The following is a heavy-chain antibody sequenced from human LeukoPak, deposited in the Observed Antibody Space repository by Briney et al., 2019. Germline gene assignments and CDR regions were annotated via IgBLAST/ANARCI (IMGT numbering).Heavy chain of an antibody. J-gene: IGHJ1*01. D-gene: IGHD3-3*01. V-gene: IGHV4-59*01. CDR2: IYYSGST. CDR1: GGSISSYY. Sequence: SETLSLTCTVSGGSISSYYWSWIRQPPGKGLEWIGYIYYSGSTNYNPSLKSRVTISVDTSKNQFSLKLSSVTAADTAVYYCACFGSGYYSSAEYFQHWGQGTLVTVSS. CDR3: ACFGSGYYSSAEYFQH.